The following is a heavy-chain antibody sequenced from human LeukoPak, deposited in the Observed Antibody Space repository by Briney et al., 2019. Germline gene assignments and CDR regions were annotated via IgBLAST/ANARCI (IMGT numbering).Heavy chain of an antibody. CDR3: ARLGSGSLNPYYYYYYIDV. D-gene: IGHD3-10*01. CDR1: GFTFSSYG. CDR2: IFYSGST. V-gene: IGHV4-59*01. J-gene: IGHJ6*03. Sequence: KSGGSLRLSCAASGFTFSSYGMHWVRQPPGKGLEWIGNIFYSGSTYYSPSLRSRVTISLDTSRNQFSLKLSSVTAADTAVYYCARLGSGSLNPYYYYYYIDVWGKGTTVTISS.